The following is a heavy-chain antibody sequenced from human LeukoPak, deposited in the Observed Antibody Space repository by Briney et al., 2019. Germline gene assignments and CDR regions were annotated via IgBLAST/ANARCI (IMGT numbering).Heavy chain of an antibody. CDR3: SFATSGWKVNLDY. J-gene: IGHJ4*02. V-gene: IGHV3-49*04. CDR2: ITSNSNGATA. Sequence: GGSLRLSCTASGITFRNSAINWVRQAPGKGLEWVGFITSNSNGATAEYATSVKGRFSISRDDSTSIAYLHMNSLKSEDTGVYYCSFATSGWKVNLDYWGRGSPVTVSS. D-gene: IGHD6-19*01. CDR1: GITFRNSA.